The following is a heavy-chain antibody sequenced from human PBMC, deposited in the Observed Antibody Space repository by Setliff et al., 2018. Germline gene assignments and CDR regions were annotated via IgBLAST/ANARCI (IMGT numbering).Heavy chain of an antibody. CDR3: TRGGERYHTAN. CDR2: IYHDGNP. CDR1: GVSVNSLTW. J-gene: IGHJ4*02. V-gene: IGHV4-28*03. D-gene: IGHD2-2*01. Sequence: SETLSLTCAVSGVSVNSLTWWSWVRQTPGKGLEWIGFIYHDGNPKFNPSVNYNPSLKSRVTMSIDKSKNQFSLNLRSVTAADMAVYYCTRGGERYHTANWGQGLLVTVSS.